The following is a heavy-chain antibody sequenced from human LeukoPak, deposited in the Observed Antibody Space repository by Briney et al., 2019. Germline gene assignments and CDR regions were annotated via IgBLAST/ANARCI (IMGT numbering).Heavy chain of an antibody. CDR1: GFTFSSNS. CDR3: ARRHDYGDS. Sequence: GGSLRLSCAASGFTFSSNSMTWVRQTPGKGLEWVSGISGSGDSTFYADSVKGRFTISRDNSRNTLYLQMNSLRAEDTAVYFCARRHDYGDSWGQGTLVTVSS. CDR2: ISGSGDST. J-gene: IGHJ4*02. V-gene: IGHV3-23*01.